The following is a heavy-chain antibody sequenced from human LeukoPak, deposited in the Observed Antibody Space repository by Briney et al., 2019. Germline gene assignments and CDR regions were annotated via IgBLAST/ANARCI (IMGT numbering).Heavy chain of an antibody. CDR1: GFTFSSYG. CDR2: ISYDGSNK. J-gene: IGHJ3*02. V-gene: IGHV3-30*03. D-gene: IGHD3-10*01. CDR3: ARDYGSGSPLGSDAFDI. Sequence: GGSLRLSCAASGFTFSSYGMHWVRQAPGKGLEWVAVISYDGSNKYYADSVKGRFTISRDNSKNTLYLQMNSLRAEDTAVYYCARDYGSGSPLGSDAFDIWGQGTMVTVSS.